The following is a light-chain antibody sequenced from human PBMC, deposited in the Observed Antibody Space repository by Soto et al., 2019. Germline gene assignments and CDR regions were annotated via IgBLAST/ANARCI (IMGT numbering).Light chain of an antibody. CDR1: QSVSSN. J-gene: IGKJ4*01. V-gene: IGKV3-15*01. CDR2: GAS. CDR3: QQYDNWPLT. Sequence: EIVMTQSPATLPVSPGERATLSCRASQSVSSNLAWYKQKPGQAPRFLISGASTRATGIPARFSGSGSGTEFTLTISSLQSEDFAVYYCQQYDNWPLTFGGGTKVEIK.